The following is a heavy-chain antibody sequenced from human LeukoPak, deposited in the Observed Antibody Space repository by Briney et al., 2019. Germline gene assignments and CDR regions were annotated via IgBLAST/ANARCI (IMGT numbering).Heavy chain of an antibody. J-gene: IGHJ3*02. D-gene: IGHD6-19*01. V-gene: IGHV4-59*01. CDR1: GGSISSYY. Sequence: PSETLSLPCTVSGGSISSYYWSWLRQPPGKGLEWIGYIYYSGSNNYNPSLKSRVTISVDTSKNQFSLKLSSVTAADTAVYYCASSEWARIAVASTPHAFDIWGQGTMVTVSS. CDR2: IYYSGSN. CDR3: ASSEWARIAVASTPHAFDI.